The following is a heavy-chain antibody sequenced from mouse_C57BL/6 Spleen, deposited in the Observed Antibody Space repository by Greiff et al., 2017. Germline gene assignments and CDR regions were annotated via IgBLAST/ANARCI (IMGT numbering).Heavy chain of an antibody. CDR2: ISSGSSTI. V-gene: IGHV5-17*01. CDR3: ARSGYYGSSPHWYFEV. D-gene: IGHD1-1*01. CDR1: GFTFSDYG. J-gene: IGHJ1*03. Sequence: EVQGVESGGGLVKPGGSLKLSCAASGFTFSDYGMHWVRQAPEKGLEWVAYISSGSSTIYYADTVKGRFTISRDNAKNTLFLQMTSLRSEDTAMYYCARSGYYGSSPHWYFEVWGTGTTVTVSS.